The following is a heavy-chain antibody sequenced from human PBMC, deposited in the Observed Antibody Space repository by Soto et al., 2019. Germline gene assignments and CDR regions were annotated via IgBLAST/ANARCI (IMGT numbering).Heavy chain of an antibody. CDR2: IYPGDSDT. CDR3: ARSYCSSTSCYYFDY. D-gene: IGHD2-2*01. CDR1: GYSFTSYW. V-gene: IGHV5-51*01. J-gene: IGHJ4*02. Sequence: GESLKISCKGSGYSFTSYWIGWVRQMPGKGLEWMGIIYPGDSDTRYSPSFQGQVTISADKSISTAYLQWSSLKASDTAMYYCARSYCSSTSCYYFDYWGQGTLVTVSS.